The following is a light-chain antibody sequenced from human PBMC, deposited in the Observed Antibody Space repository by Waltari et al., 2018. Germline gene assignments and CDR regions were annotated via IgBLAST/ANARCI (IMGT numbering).Light chain of an antibody. Sequence: EIVFTQSPGTLSLSPGERAPLSCRASQSVSSNSLAWYQQKYGQAPRLLIYGASSRATGNPVRVSGSGSGTDFTLTISRLEPEDVAVSYCQQHGNSPSPTFGGGTKVEIK. CDR3: QQHGNSPSPT. V-gene: IGKV3-20*01. J-gene: IGKJ4*01. CDR1: QSVSSNS. CDR2: GAS.